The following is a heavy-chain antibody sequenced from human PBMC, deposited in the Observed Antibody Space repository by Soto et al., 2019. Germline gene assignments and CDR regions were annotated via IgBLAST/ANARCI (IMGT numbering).Heavy chain of an antibody. CDR1: GFTVSSKY. Sequence: PGGSLRLSWAASGFTVSSKYMSWVRQAPGKGLEWVSLIQSGGPTYYADSVKGRFTISRDTSENTLHLQMDSLRAEDTAVYYCARDDVLCDGGRCHGVPLEVWGKGTTVTVSS. CDR3: ARDDVLCDGGRCHGVPLEV. V-gene: IGHV3-66*01. J-gene: IGHJ6*04. D-gene: IGHD2-15*01. CDR2: IQSGGPT.